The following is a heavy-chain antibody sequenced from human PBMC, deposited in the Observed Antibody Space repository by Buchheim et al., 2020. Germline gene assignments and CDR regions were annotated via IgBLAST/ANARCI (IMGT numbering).Heavy chain of an antibody. V-gene: IGHV3-23*01. Sequence: EVQLLESGGGLVQPGGSLRLSCAASGFTFSSYAMSWVRQAPGKGLEWVSAISGSGGSTYYADSVKGRFTISRDNSKNTLSLQMNSLRAEDTAVYYCAKEALPLFAFDSSGYTYYFDYWGQGTL. CDR2: ISGSGGST. D-gene: IGHD3-22*01. J-gene: IGHJ4*02. CDR1: GFTFSSYA. CDR3: AKEALPLFAFDSSGYTYYFDY.